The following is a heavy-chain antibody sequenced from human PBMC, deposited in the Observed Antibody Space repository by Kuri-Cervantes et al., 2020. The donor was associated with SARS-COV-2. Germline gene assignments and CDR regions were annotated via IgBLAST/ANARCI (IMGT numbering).Heavy chain of an antibody. D-gene: IGHD4-17*01. J-gene: IGHJ4*02. V-gene: IGHV3-23*01. CDR2: ISGSGDGT. CDR3: AKAMTTVKTHSNDY. CDR1: GFTFSTYA. Sequence: GESLKISCAASGFTFSTYAMSWVRQAPGKGLEWVSSISGSGDGTYYADSVKGRFTISRDSSKNTLYLQMNSLRAEDTAVYYCAKAMTTVKTHSNDYWGQGTRVTVSS.